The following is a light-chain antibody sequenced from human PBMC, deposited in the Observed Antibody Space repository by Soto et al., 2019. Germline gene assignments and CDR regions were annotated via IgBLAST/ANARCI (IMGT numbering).Light chain of an antibody. V-gene: IGKV1-5*03. CDR1: PSISTW. CDR3: QQYHTYPIT. J-gene: IGKJ4*01. Sequence: DIQMTQSPSTLSASVGDRVTFTCRASPSISTWLSWYQQKPGKAPKLLIYKASILEGGVPSRFSGGGSGTDFNITISTLQPDDFATYYCQQYHTYPITFGGGTTVEIK. CDR2: KAS.